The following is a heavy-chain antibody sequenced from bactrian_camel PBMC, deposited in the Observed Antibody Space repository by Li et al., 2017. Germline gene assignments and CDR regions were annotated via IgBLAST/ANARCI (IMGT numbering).Heavy chain of an antibody. J-gene: IGHJ4*01. V-gene: IGHV3S53*01. CDR2: IGSDGIT. D-gene: IGHD6*01. Sequence: HVQLVESGGGSVQAGGSLRLSCAASGGTYSHYCMGWFRQAPGKKREGVAGIGSDGITIYADSVKGRFTISKDSAKNTLYLQMNNLKVEHTAMYYCAADGVNLQLARGYNYWGQGTQVTVS. CDR1: GGTYSHYC. CDR3: AADGVNLQLARGYNY.